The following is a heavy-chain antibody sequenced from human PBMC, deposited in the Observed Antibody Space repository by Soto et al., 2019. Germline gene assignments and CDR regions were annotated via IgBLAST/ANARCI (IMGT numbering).Heavy chain of an antibody. D-gene: IGHD6-13*01. V-gene: IGHV1-69*01. CDR1: GGTFSSYR. J-gene: IGHJ4*02. Sequence: QVQLVQSGAEVKKAGSSVKVSCKASGGTFSSYRINWVRQAPGQGLEWVGGIVPIYRTADYAQKFQGRVTITADESARTAYMELRRLKSQDTAVYYCARDSGAKLSSSWGQGTLVTVSS. CDR2: IVPIYRTA. CDR3: ARDSGAKLSSS.